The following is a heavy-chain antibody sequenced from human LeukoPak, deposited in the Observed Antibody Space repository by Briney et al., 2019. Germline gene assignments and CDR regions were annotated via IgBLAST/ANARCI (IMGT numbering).Heavy chain of an antibody. CDR1: GFTFSSYS. V-gene: IGHV3-23*01. D-gene: IGHD3-9*01. Sequence: GGSLRLSCAASGFTFSSYSMMWVRQAPGKGLEWVSAISGSGGSTYYADSVKGRFTISRDNSKNTLYLQMNSLRAEDTAVYYCARTYYDILTGYNPYFDYWGQGILVTVSS. CDR2: ISGSGGST. J-gene: IGHJ4*02. CDR3: ARTYYDILTGYNPYFDY.